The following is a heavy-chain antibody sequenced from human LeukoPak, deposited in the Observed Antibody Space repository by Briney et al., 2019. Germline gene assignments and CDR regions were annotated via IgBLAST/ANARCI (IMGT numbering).Heavy chain of an antibody. D-gene: IGHD6-19*01. V-gene: IGHV3-66*01. Sequence: PGGSLRLSCEASGFTFSTYTMNWVRQAPGKGLEWVSVIYSGGSTYYADSVKGRFTISRDNSKNTLYLQMNSLRAEDTAVYYCAIQTAVYGWPIWGQGTLVTVSS. CDR2: IYSGGST. CDR3: AIQTAVYGWPI. CDR1: GFTFSTYT. J-gene: IGHJ4*02.